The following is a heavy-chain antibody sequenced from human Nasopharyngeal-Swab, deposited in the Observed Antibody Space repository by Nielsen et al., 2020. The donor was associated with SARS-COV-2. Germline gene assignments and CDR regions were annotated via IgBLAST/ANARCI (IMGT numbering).Heavy chain of an antibody. V-gene: IGHV1-69*13. J-gene: IGHJ3*02. CDR2: IIPIFGTP. CDR1: GGSFSSYA. D-gene: IGHD3-22*01. CDR3: ARESSITMIAVGSNRAEHAFDI. Sequence: SVKVSCKASGGSFSSYAIIWVRQAPGQGLEWMGGIIPIFGTPNYAQKFQGRVTITADESTSTAYLELSSLRSEDTAVYYCARESSITMIAVGSNRAEHAFDIWGQGTMVTVSS.